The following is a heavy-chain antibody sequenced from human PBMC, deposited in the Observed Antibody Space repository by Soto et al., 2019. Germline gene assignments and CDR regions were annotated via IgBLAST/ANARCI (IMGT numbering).Heavy chain of an antibody. J-gene: IGHJ4*02. CDR1: GGSVSGYY. CDR2: INHSGST. V-gene: IGHV4-34*01. D-gene: IGHD3-3*01. CDR3: ASGFTIFGVVLGY. Sequence: PSDTLSLTCAVYGGSVSGYYWSWIRQPPGKGLEWIGEINHSGSTNDNPSLKSRVTISVDTSKNHFSLKLSSVTAADTAVYYCASGFTIFGVVLGYWGQGTLVTVSS.